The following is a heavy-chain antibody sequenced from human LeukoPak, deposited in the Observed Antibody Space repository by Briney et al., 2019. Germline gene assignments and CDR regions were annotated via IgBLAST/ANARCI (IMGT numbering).Heavy chain of an antibody. V-gene: IGHV4-39*01. Sequence: TSETLSLTCTVSGGSISSSSYYWGWIRQPPGKGLEWIGSIYYSGSTYYNPSLKSRVTISVDTSKNQFSLKLSSVTAADTAVYYCARHPNVRYFDYWGQGTLVTVSS. CDR2: IYYSGST. CDR1: GGSISSSSYY. J-gene: IGHJ4*02. CDR3: ARHPNVRYFDY.